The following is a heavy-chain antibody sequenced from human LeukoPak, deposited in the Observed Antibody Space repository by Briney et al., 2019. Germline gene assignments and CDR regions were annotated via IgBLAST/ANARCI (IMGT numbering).Heavy chain of an antibody. CDR3: ARASYSYDINGWVPFDY. CDR1: GFTFSNYW. V-gene: IGHV3-74*01. CDR2: INSDGINT. D-gene: IGHD3-22*01. J-gene: IGHJ4*02. Sequence: GGSLRLSCAASGFTFSNYWMHWVRQAPGKGLVWVSRINSDGINTSYADSVKGRFTISRDNAKNTLNLQMNSLRAEDTAVYYCARASYSYDINGWVPFDYWGQGTLVTVSS.